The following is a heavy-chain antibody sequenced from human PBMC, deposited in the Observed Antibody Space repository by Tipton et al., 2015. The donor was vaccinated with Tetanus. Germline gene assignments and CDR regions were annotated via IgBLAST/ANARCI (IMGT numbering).Heavy chain of an antibody. CDR3: AGDGLYYGSGSYYRAF. CDR1: GFTFSSYS. Sequence: SLRLSCEGSGFTFSSYSMNWVRQAPGKGLEWVALVAYDGNNKYYADSVKGRFTISRDNSKDALYLQMNSLRPEDTAVYYCAGDGLYYGSGSYYRAFWGQGTLVTVSP. V-gene: IGHV3-30*03. J-gene: IGHJ4*02. D-gene: IGHD3-10*01. CDR2: VAYDGNNK.